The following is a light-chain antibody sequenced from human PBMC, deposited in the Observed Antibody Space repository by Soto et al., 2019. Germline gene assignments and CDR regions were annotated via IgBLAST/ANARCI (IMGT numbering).Light chain of an antibody. CDR1: QTFSSH. V-gene: IGKV3-11*01. Sequence: EIVLTQSPATLSLSPGERATLSCRASQTFSSHLAWYQQKPGQAPRLLIYDASKRATGIPARFSGRGSGTDFTLTISSLQPEDFAVYYCQHRSNLPPVLTFGLGTRLEIK. CDR3: QHRSNLPPVLT. J-gene: IGKJ5*01. CDR2: DAS.